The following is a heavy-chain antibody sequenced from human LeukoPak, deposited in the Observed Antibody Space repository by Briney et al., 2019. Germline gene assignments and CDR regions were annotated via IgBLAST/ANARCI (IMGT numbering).Heavy chain of an antibody. V-gene: IGHV3-33*01. Sequence: GGSLRLSCAASGFSFSYYGMHWVRQAPGKGLEWVAVIWYDGSNKYYADSVKGRFTVSRDTSKNTVYLQMNSLRAEDTAVYYRAREGGWRDFDYWGQGILVTVSS. J-gene: IGHJ4*02. CDR1: GFSFSYYG. CDR3: AREGGWRDFDY. D-gene: IGHD5-12*01. CDR2: IWYDGSNK.